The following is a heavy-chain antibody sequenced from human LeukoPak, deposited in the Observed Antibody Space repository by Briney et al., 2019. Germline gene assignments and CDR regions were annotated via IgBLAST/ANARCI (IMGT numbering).Heavy chain of an antibody. D-gene: IGHD5-24*01. CDR2: VNPADSET. CDR1: GYSFTNFW. CDR3: ARRSNVYNPFDY. J-gene: IGHJ4*02. Sequence: GESLKISCEVSGYSFTNFWIGWVRQMPGKGLEWMGIVNPADSETRYSPSLQGQVTISADKSISTAYLQWSSLRASDTAIYYCARRSNVYNPFDYWGQGTLVTVSS. V-gene: IGHV5-51*01.